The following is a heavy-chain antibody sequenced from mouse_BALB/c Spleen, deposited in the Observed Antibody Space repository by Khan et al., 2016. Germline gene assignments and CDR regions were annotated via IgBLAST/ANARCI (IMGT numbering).Heavy chain of an antibody. V-gene: IGHV9-2-1*01. CDR2: INTETGEP. J-gene: IGHJ4*01. CDR1: GYTFTDYS. CDR3: AGRYYAMGS. Sequence: QIQLVQSGPELKKPGETVKISCKASGYTFTDYSMHWVKQAPGKGLKWMGWINTETGEPTYADDLKGRFVFSLETSANTAYLQINNRKNEDTATYFCAGRYYAMGSWGQGTSVTVSS.